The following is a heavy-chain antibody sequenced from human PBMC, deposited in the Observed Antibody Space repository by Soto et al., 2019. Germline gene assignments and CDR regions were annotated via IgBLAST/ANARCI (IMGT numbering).Heavy chain of an antibody. CDR3: ARVEGSSYYFRHDC. Sequence: SETLSLTCAVSGGSMSIGRYHWSWIRQHPGKGLEWIGNIYYSGSSYYNPSLKSRATISIDTSKDQFSLRLGSVAAADTAVYYCARVEGSSYYFRHDCWGRGTLVTVSS. CDR1: GGSMSIGRYH. D-gene: IGHD1-26*01. CDR2: IYYSGSS. J-gene: IGHJ4*02. V-gene: IGHV4-31*11.